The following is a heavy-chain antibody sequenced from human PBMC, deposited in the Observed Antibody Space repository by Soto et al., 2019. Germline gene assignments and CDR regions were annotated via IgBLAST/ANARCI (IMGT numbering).Heavy chain of an antibody. J-gene: IGHJ4*02. D-gene: IGHD3-9*01. CDR1: VRSMSGYY. Sequence: ETLSLTCTVSVRSMSGYYWSWIRQPAGERLEWIGRIYTSGTTDFNPSLKGRVTMSVDTSKNQFSLKLTSVTAADTALYYCAREDYYDTGYYVVWGQGTQVTVSS. CDR2: IYTSGTT. CDR3: AREDYYDTGYYVV. V-gene: IGHV4-4*07.